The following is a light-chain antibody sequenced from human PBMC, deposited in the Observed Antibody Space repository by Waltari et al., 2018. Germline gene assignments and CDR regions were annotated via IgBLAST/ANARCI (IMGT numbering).Light chain of an antibody. CDR1: QSITSY. CDR3: QQSYSRPYT. Sequence: DIQMTHSPSSLSASVGDRVTITCRANQSITSYLNWYQQKPGKAPKLLIYAASSLLSGVPSRFSGSGSGTDFTLTISSLQPEDFATYYCQQSYSRPYTFGQGTKLDIK. CDR2: AAS. J-gene: IGKJ2*01. V-gene: IGKV1-39*01.